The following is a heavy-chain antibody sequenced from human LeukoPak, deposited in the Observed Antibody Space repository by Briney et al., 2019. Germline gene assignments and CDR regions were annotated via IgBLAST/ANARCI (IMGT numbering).Heavy chain of an antibody. CDR2: IIPILAIA. CDR3: ASEENNGYFDF. D-gene: IGHD2-8*01. V-gene: IGHV1-69*04. CDR1: GGSFSTYA. J-gene: IGHJ4*02. Sequence: ASVKVSCKASGGSFSTYAISWVRQAPGQGLEWMGRIIPILAIANYAQKFQGRATITADKSTSTAYMELSSLRSEDTAVYYCASEENNGYFDFWGQGTLVTVSS.